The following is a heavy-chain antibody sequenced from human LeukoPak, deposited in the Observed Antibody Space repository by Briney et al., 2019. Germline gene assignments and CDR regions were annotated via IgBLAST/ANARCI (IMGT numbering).Heavy chain of an antibody. Sequence: PSETLSLTCTVSGGSISSSSYYWGWIRQPPGKGLEWIGSIYYSGSTYYNPSLKSRVTISVDTSKNQFSLKLSSVTAADTAVYYCARVRMLGPFDPWGQGTLVTVSS. CDR1: GGSISSSSYY. J-gene: IGHJ5*02. V-gene: IGHV4-39*01. D-gene: IGHD2-8*01. CDR2: IYYSGST. CDR3: ARVRMLGPFDP.